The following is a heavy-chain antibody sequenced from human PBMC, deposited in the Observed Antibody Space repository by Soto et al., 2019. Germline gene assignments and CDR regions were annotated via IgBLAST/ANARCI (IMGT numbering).Heavy chain of an antibody. CDR1: GDSISSYY. J-gene: IGHJ4*02. V-gene: IGHV4-59*01. D-gene: IGHD3-3*02. CDR2: LYYGRSA. CDR3: PLRSMEVGRKY. Sequence: PSGTLSLTCAVSGDSISSYYCMWIRQPPGKGLEYIGYLYYGRSANYNPSLKSRDTLSVDTSTNQCSLTLTSLTVADTAVYYCPLRSMEVGRKYWGQGTRVTVSS.